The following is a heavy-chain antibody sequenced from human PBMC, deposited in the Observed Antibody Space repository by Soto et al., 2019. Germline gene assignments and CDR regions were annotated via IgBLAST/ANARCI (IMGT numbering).Heavy chain of an antibody. Sequence: GGSLRLSCAASGFTFSSYSMNWVRQAPGKGLEWVSSISSSSSYIYYADSVKGRFTISRDNAKNSLYLQMNSLRAEDTAVYYCARDLMTTVTIYAFDIWGQGTMVTVSS. CDR2: ISSSSSYI. D-gene: IGHD4-17*01. V-gene: IGHV3-21*01. CDR1: GFTFSSYS. J-gene: IGHJ3*02. CDR3: ARDLMTTVTIYAFDI.